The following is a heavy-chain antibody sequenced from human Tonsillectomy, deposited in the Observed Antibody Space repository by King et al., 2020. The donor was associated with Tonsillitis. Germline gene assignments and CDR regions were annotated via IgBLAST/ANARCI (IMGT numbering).Heavy chain of an antibody. CDR1: GFSFSSHG. D-gene: IGHD2-2*03. J-gene: IGHJ6*02. CDR3: AKEFLGYCSSSSCYARYGMDV. Sequence: QVQLVESGGGVVQPGRSLRLSCAVSGFSFSSHGMHWVRQAPGKGLEWVAVISYDGSNEYYADSVKGRFTISRDNSKNTLYLQMNSLRAEDTAVNYCAKEFLGYCSSSSCYARYGMDVWGQGTTVTVSS. CDR2: ISYDGSNE. V-gene: IGHV3-30*18.